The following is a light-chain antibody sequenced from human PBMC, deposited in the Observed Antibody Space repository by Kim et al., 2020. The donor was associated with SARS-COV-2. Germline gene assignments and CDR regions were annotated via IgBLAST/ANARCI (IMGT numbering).Light chain of an antibody. CDR1: SSNIGTNN. CDR3: GTWDGSLNSRV. CDR2: SNS. Sequence: GQRCTISCSGSSSNIGTNNVNWYQQLPGAAPKLLIFSNSQRPSGVPDRFSGSKSGTSASLAISGLQSEDEADYYCGTWDGSLNSRVFGGGTQLTVL. V-gene: IGLV1-44*01. J-gene: IGLJ2*01.